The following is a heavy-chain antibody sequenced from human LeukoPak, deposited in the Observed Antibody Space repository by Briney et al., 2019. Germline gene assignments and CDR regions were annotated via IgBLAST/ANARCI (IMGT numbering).Heavy chain of an antibody. Sequence: ASVKVSCMTSGGTFNNYIISWVRQAPGQGLEWVGTIILILDIANYAQKFQGRVAITADTSTSTAYMELSDLGSEDTAVYFCAREPEGLTTESHWGQGTLVTVSS. D-gene: IGHD1-14*01. V-gene: IGHV1-69*04. CDR3: AREPEGLTTESH. J-gene: IGHJ4*02. CDR2: IILILDIA. CDR1: GGTFNNYI.